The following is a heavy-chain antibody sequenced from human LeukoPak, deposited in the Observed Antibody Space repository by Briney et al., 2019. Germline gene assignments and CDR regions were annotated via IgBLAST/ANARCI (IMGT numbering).Heavy chain of an antibody. D-gene: IGHD6-19*01. CDR1: GFTFRSFD. J-gene: IGHJ4*02. CDR2: ISGSGGST. CDR3: AKGLQWLPFDY. V-gene: IGHV3-23*01. Sequence: PGGSLRLSFADSGFTFRSFDMSWVRQAPGKGLEWISAISGSGGSTYYADSVKGRFTISRDNSKNTLYLQMNSLRAEDTAVYYCAKGLQWLPFDYWGQGTLVTVSS.